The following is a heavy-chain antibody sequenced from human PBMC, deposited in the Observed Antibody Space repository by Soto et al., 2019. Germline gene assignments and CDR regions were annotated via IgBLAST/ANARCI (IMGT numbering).Heavy chain of an antibody. V-gene: IGHV1-18*04. CDR2: ITASNGNT. D-gene: IGHD5-18*01. J-gene: IGHJ2*01. Sequence: QLQLVQSGSEVKNPGASVKVSCKAPGFTFTGFGITWVRQAPGQGLEWMGWITASNGNTNYAQNLQGRVTMTTDTSTSTAYRELWRLRSDDTAVYYCARGYSYGSYWYFDLWGRGTLVTVSS. CDR3: ARGYSYGSYWYFDL. CDR1: GFTFTGFG.